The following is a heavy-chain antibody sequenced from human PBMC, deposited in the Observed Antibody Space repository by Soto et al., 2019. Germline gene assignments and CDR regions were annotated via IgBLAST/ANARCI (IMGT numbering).Heavy chain of an antibody. D-gene: IGHD6-13*01. V-gene: IGHV1-69*13. CDR2: IIPIFGTA. CDR1: GGTFSSYA. Sequence: SVKVSCKASGGTFSSYAISWVRQAPGQGLEWMGGIIPIFGTANYAQKFQGRVTITADESTSTAYMELSSLRSEDTAVYYCARAQQLVSYYYYGMDVWGQGTTVTVSS. CDR3: ARAQQLVSYYYYGMDV. J-gene: IGHJ6*02.